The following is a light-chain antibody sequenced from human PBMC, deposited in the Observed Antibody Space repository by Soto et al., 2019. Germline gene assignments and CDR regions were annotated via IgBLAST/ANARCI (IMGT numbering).Light chain of an antibody. CDR1: QSISSW. CDR2: KAS. V-gene: IGKV1-5*03. J-gene: IGKJ1*01. CDR3: QQYNSYPA. Sequence: DIQMTQSPATLSASVGDRVTITCRASQSISSWLAWYQQKPGKAPKLLIYKASNLESGFPSRFSGSGSGTEFTLTISSLQPDDFATYYCQQYNSYPAFGRGPKVEIK.